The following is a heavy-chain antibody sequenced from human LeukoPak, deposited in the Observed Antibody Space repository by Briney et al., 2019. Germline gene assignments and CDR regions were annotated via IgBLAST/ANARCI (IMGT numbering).Heavy chain of an antibody. D-gene: IGHD1-14*01. CDR1: GFTFSNAW. V-gene: IGHV3-15*01. Sequence: PGGSLRLSCAASGFTFSNAWMSWVRQAPGKGLEWVGRIKSKTDGGTTDYAAPVKGRFAISRDDSKNTLYPQMNSLKTEDTAVYYCTTEGTRTADYYFDYWGQGTLVTVSS. CDR2: IKSKTDGGTT. CDR3: TTEGTRTADYYFDY. J-gene: IGHJ4*02.